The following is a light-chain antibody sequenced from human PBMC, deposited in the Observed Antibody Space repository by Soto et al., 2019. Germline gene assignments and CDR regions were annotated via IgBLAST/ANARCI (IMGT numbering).Light chain of an antibody. CDR2: KTS. Sequence: DIQMTQSPSTLSASVGDRVTITCRASQSISSWLAWYQQKPGKAPKLLIYKTSTLESGVPSRFSGGGSGTEFTLTISSLQPDDFATYCCQQYHNYWTFGQGTKVEIK. V-gene: IGKV1-5*03. J-gene: IGKJ1*01. CDR1: QSISSW. CDR3: QQYHNYWT.